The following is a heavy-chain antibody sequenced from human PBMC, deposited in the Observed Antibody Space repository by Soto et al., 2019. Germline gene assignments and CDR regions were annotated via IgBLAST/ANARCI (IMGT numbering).Heavy chain of an antibody. V-gene: IGHV3-23*01. CDR2: ISGTGTTT. Sequence: PGGSLRLSCAASGFTFSSYAMTWVRQAPGKGLEWVSTISGTGTTTYYADSVKGRFTIPRDNSKNTLYLQMNSLRTEDTAVYYCVKAVYLLCFDYWGQGTLVTVSS. CDR3: VKAVYLLCFDY. J-gene: IGHJ4*02. D-gene: IGHD2-8*01. CDR1: GFTFSSYA.